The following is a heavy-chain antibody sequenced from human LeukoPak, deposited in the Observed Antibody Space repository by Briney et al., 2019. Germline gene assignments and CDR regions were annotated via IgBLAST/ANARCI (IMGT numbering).Heavy chain of an antibody. CDR1: NGSFNGYY. D-gene: IGHD6-13*01. J-gene: IGHJ4*02. CDR3: ARKAADYYFDY. CDR2: INRSGST. V-gene: IGHV4-34*01. Sequence: SETLSLTCAVYNGSFNGYYWSWIRQPPGKGLEFIGEINRSGSTTYNPSLKSRVTISVDKSKNQFSLKLSSVTAADTAVYYCARKAADYYFDYWGQGTLVTVSS.